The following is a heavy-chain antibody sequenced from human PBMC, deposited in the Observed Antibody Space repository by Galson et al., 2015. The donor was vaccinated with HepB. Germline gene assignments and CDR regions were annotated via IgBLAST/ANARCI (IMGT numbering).Heavy chain of an antibody. J-gene: IGHJ6*02. CDR3: ASTKETGARYYYYGMDV. CDR2: ISSSSSYI. V-gene: IGHV3-21*01. Sequence: SLRLSCAASGFTFSSYSMNWVRQAPGKGLEWVSSISSSSSYIYYADSVKGRFTISRDNAKNSLYLQMNSLRAEDTAVYYCASTKETGARYYYYGMDVWGQGTTVTVSS. D-gene: IGHD4/OR15-4a*01. CDR1: GFTFSSYS.